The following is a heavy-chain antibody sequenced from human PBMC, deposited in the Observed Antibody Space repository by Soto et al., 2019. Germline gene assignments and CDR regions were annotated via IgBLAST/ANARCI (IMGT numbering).Heavy chain of an antibody. Sequence: GASVKVSCKASGYTFTGHYIHWVRQAPEQGPEWMGEIGPESGATRYAQRFQGRVTMTRDMSITTVYMELNNLSPDDTAVYYCAGEGGISSSSDYYYYYGMDVWGQGTTVTVSS. CDR3: AGEGGISSSSDYYYYYGMDV. CDR1: GYTFTGHY. D-gene: IGHD6-6*01. CDR2: IGPESGAT. J-gene: IGHJ6*02. V-gene: IGHV1-2*02.